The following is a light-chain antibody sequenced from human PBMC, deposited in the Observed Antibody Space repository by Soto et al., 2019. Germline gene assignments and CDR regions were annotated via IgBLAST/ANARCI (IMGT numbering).Light chain of an antibody. Sequence: DIQMTQSPSTLSASVGDRVTITCRATQSISNWLAWYQQKPGKAPKLLIYEASSLEGGVPSRFSGSGSGTEFTLTISSLQPDDFATYYCQQYNSYPHTFGQGTKLEI. V-gene: IGKV1-5*01. J-gene: IGKJ2*01. CDR2: EAS. CDR3: QQYNSYPHT. CDR1: QSISNW.